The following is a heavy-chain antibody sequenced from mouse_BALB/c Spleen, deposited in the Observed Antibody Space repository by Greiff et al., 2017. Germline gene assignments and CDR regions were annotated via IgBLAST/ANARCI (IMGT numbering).Heavy chain of an antibody. CDR2: ISSGSSTI. D-gene: IGHD1-1*01. V-gene: IGHV5-17*02. CDR1: GFTFSSFG. Sequence: EVKVVESGGGLVQPGGSRKLSCAASGFTFSSFGMHWVRQAPEKRLEWVAYISSGSSTIYYADTVKGRFTISRDNPKNTLFLQMTSLRSEDTAMYYCARSVDRAMDYWGQGTSVTVSS. CDR3: ARSVDRAMDY. J-gene: IGHJ4*01.